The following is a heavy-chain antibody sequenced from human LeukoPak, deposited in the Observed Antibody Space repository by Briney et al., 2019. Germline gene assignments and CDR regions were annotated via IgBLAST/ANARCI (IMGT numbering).Heavy chain of an antibody. CDR2: IYYSGST. CDR3: ARTGGSFYFYYYMDV. Sequence: MPSETLSLTCTVSGGSISSYYWSWIRQPPGKGLEWIGYIYYSGSTNYKPSLKSRVTISVDTSKNQFSLKLSSVTAADTAVYYCARTGGSFYFYYYMDVWGKGTTVTVSS. CDR1: GGSISSYY. D-gene: IGHD1-26*01. J-gene: IGHJ6*03. V-gene: IGHV4-59*12.